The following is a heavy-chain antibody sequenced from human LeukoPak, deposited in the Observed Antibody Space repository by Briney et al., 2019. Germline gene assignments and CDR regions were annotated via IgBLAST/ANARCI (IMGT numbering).Heavy chain of an antibody. CDR3: TRGLVVVAQYFQH. J-gene: IGHJ1*01. CDR1: GFTFDTYT. V-gene: IGHV3-48*01. D-gene: IGHD2-15*01. CDR2: IDTTSTTM. Sequence: GGSLRLSCAASGFTFDTYTMNWVRQAPGTGLEWVSYIDTTSTTMYYADSVKGRFTISRDNAKNSLYLQMNSLRVEDAAVYYCTRGLVVVAQYFQHWGQGTLVTVSS.